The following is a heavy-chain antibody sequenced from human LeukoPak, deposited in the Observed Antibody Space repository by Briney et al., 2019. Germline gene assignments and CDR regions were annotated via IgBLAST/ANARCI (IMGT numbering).Heavy chain of an antibody. CDR3: AREAENYGLTLDI. V-gene: IGHV3-7*03. CDR1: GFTVSNNS. D-gene: IGHD3/OR15-3a*01. CDR2: MKQDGSEK. Sequence: GGSLRLSCAASGFTVSNNSMSWVRQAPGKGLEWVAKMKQDGSEKYYVDSVKGRFTISRDNARNSVYLQMNSLGAEDTAIHYCAREAENYGLTLDIWGQGTMVTVSS. J-gene: IGHJ3*02.